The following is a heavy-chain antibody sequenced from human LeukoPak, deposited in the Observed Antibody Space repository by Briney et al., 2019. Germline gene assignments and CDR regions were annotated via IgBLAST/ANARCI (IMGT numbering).Heavy chain of an antibody. V-gene: IGHV1-69*06. CDR2: IIPIFGTA. J-gene: IGHJ6*03. CDR1: GGTFSSYA. D-gene: IGHD6-6*01. CDR3: ARDLAEPNRIAARSYSYYYYYYYMDV. Sequence: GASVKVSCKASGGTFSSYAISWVRQAPGQGLEWMGGIIPIFGTANYAQKFQGRVTITADKSTSTAYMELSSLRSEDTAVYYCARDLAEPNRIAARSYSYYYYYYYMDVWGKGTTVTVSS.